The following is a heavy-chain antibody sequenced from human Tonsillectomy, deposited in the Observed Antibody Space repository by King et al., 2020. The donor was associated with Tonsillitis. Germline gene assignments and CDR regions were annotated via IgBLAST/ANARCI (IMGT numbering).Heavy chain of an antibody. D-gene: IGHD6-19*01. CDR2: INPNSGGT. CDR3: ARGIAVAGSFDY. J-gene: IGHJ4*02. CDR1: GYTFTGYY. V-gene: IGHV1-2*02. Sequence: QLVQSGAEVKKPGASVKVSCKASGYTFTGYYMHWVRQAPGQGLEWMGWINPNSGGTYYAQKFQGRVTMTRDTSISTAYMELSRLRSDDTAVYYCARGIAVAGSFDYWGQGTLVTVSS.